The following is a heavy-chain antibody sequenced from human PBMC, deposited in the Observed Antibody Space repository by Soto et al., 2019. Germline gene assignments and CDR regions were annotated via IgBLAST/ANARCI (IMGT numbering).Heavy chain of an antibody. CDR3: ARVPEY. CDR1: GGSISRAVYS. V-gene: IGHV4-30-2*01. Sequence: SETLSLTCAVSGGSISRAVYSWSWIRQPPGKGLEWIGYIYHSGSTYYNPSLKSRVTISVDRSKNQFSLKLSSVTAADTAVYYCARVPEYWGQGTLVTVSS. J-gene: IGHJ4*02. CDR2: IYHSGST.